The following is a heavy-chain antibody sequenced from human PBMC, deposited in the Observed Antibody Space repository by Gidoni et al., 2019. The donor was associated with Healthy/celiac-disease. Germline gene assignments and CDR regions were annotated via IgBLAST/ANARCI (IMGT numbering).Heavy chain of an antibody. D-gene: IGHD3-22*01. CDR3: ARDCSGDNYSTFYYYGLDV. CDR1: GYTFSNFG. J-gene: IGHJ6*02. CDR2: ISANNGDT. V-gene: IGHV1-18*01. Sequence: QVQLVQSGAEVKKPGASVTVSCKASGYTFSNFGITWVRQAPGHGLEWMGWISANNGDTRSAQKLQGRVTMTTDTSTSSAYMEVRSLRSDDTAVYYCARDCSGDNYSTFYYYGLDVWGQGTTVTVSS.